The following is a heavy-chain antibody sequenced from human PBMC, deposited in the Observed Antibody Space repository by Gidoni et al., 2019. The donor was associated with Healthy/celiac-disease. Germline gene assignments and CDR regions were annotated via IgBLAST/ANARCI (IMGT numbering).Heavy chain of an antibody. CDR1: GFTFDDYA. CDR2: ISWNSGSI. CDR3: AKDMYGDYWRGAFDI. V-gene: IGHV3-9*01. Sequence: EVQLVESGGGLVQPGRSLRLSCAASGFTFDDYAMHWVRQAPGKGLEWVSGISWNSGSIGYADSVKGRFTISRDNAKNSLYLQMNSLRAEDTALYYCAKDMYGDYWRGAFDIWGQGTMVTVSS. J-gene: IGHJ3*02. D-gene: IGHD4-17*01.